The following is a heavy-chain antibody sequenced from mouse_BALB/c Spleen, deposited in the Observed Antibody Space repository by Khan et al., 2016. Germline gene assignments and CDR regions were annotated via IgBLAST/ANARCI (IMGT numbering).Heavy chain of an antibody. J-gene: IGHJ2*01. D-gene: IGHD6-1*01. Sequence: QVQLQQSDAELVKPGASVKISCKASGYTFTDHAIHWVKQKPEQGLEWIGYISPENGDIKYNEKFKGKATLTADKSSSTAYMQLNSLTSEDSAVXFCSVGHYYFDYWGQGTTLTVSS. CDR1: GYTFTDHA. CDR2: ISPENGDI. V-gene: IGHV1S53*02. CDR3: SVGHYYFDY.